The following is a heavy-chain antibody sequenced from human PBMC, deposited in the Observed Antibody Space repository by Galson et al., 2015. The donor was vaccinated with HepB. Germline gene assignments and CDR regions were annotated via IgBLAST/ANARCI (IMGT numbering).Heavy chain of an antibody. J-gene: IGHJ4*02. CDR3: ARDYGSVSYYIDS. CDR1: GYTFTNYT. Sequence: SVKVSCKASGYTFTNYTINWVRQAPGQGLEGMGWINPNTGHPTYAQGFTGRFVFSLDTSVSTAYLQISSLKAEDTAVYYCARDYGSVSYYIDSWGQGTVVTVSS. CDR2: INPNTGHP. D-gene: IGHD3-10*01. V-gene: IGHV7-4-1*02.